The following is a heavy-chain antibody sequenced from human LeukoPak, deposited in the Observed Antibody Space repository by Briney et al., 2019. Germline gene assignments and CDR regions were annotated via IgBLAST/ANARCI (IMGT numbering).Heavy chain of an antibody. J-gene: IGHJ4*02. D-gene: IGHD2-2*01. CDR3: AKGTLGSCSGATCYDFDN. V-gene: IGHV3-23*01. CDR1: GFTSSTYA. Sequence: GGSLRLSCAASGFTSSTYAMNWVRQAPGKRLEWVSSITGSGRDTYYAGSVRGRITISRDNSRNTLYLQMNSLRAEDTALYYCAKGTLGSCSGATCYDFDNWGQGTLVTVSS. CDR2: ITGSGRDT.